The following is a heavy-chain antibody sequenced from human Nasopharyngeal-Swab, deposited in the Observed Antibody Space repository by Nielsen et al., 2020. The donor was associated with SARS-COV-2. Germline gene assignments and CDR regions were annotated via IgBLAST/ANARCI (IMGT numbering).Heavy chain of an antibody. D-gene: IGHD3-16*01. CDR2: IYYSGST. V-gene: IGHV4-39*01. Sequence: WIRQPPGKGLEWIGSIYYSGSTYYNPSLKSRATISVDTSKNQFSLKLSSVTAADTAVYYCARNNPGSLVNYYYYMDVWGKGTTVTVSS. CDR3: ARNNPGSLVNYYYYMDV. J-gene: IGHJ6*03.